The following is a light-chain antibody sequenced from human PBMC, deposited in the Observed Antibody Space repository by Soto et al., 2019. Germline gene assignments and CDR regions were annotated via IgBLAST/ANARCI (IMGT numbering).Light chain of an antibody. V-gene: IGKV3-15*01. CDR3: QQYNNWRQT. Sequence: IVMTQFPATLSVTPGERATLSCRASQRVSSNVAWYQQNPGQAPRLLLYGASARATGVPARFSGSGSGTQFTLTISSLQSEDFAVYYCQQYNNWRQTFGQGTKVDI. CDR2: GAS. CDR1: QRVSSN. J-gene: IGKJ1*01.